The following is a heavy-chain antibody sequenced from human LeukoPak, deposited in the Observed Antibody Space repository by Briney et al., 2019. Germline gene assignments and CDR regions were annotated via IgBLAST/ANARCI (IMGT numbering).Heavy chain of an antibody. CDR3: ARTWYIGSYWFDP. CDR2: INQDGSER. V-gene: IGHV3-7*01. CDR1: GFTFSSYS. Sequence: PGGSLRLSCAASGFTFSSYSMNWVRQAPGKGLEWVANINQDGSERYYVDSVKGRFTISRDNAKNSLYLQMNSLRAEDTAVYYCARTWYIGSYWFDPWGQGTLVTVSS. D-gene: IGHD1-26*01. J-gene: IGHJ5*02.